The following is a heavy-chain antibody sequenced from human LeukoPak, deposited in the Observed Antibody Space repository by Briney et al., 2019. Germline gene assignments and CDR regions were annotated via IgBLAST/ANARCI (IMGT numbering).Heavy chain of an antibody. CDR2: ISYDGSNK. J-gene: IGHJ4*02. V-gene: IGHV3-30*18. CDR1: GFTFSSYG. CDR3: AKDPNYYGSGSYYRSLLDY. Sequence: PGGSLRLSCAASGFTFSSYGMHWVRQAPGKGLEWVAVISYDGSNKYYADSVEGRFTISRDNSKKTLYLQMNSLRAEDAAVYYCAKDPNYYGSGSYYRSLLDYWGQGTLVTVSS. D-gene: IGHD3-10*01.